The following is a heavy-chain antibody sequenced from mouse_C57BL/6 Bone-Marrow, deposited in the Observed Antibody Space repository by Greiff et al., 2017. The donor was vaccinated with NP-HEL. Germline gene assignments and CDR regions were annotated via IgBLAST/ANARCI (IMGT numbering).Heavy chain of an antibody. CDR2: IYPNSGST. J-gene: IGHJ1*03. CDR1: GYTFTSYW. V-gene: IGHV1-64*01. Sequence: QGQLQQPGAELVKPGASVKLSRKASGYTFTSYWMHWGKQRPGQGLEWIGMIYPNSGSTKYNEKCKSKATLTVDKSSSKAYMQLSNLTSEDSSVYYCARRQYFDVWGTGTTVTVSS. CDR3: ARRQYFDV. D-gene: IGHD6-1*01.